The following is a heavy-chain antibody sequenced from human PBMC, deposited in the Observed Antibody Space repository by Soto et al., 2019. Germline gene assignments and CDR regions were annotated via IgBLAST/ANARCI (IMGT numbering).Heavy chain of an antibody. CDR1: GYTFTAYF. V-gene: IGHV1-3*01. CDR2: INPSNGNT. Sequence: GASVKVSCKASGYTFTAYFLHWFRQAPGQGPEWMGWINPSNGNTNYTQKLQGRVTITRDTSTTTAYMELSSLRSEDTAVYYCARGVAGPLHWFDPWGQGTLVTVSS. CDR3: ARGVAGPLHWFDP. J-gene: IGHJ5*02. D-gene: IGHD6-19*01.